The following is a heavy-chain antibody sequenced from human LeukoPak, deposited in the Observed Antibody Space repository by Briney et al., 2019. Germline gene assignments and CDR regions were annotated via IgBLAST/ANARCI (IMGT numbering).Heavy chain of an antibody. Sequence: GASVKVSCKASGYTFTSYDINWVRQATGQGLEWMGWMNPNSDNTGYAQKLQGRVTMTTDTSTSTAYMELRSLRSDDTAVYYCARVGLRYLNWFDPWGQGTLVTVSS. CDR3: ARVGLRYLNWFDP. V-gene: IGHV1-8*02. D-gene: IGHD3-9*01. CDR2: MNPNSDNT. CDR1: GYTFTSYD. J-gene: IGHJ5*02.